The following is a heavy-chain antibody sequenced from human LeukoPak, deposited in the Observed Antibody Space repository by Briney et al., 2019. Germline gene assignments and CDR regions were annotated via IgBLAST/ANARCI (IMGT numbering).Heavy chain of an antibody. Sequence: SQTLSLTCTVSGGSISSGDYYWSWIRQPPGKGLEWIGYIYYSGSTYYNPSLKSRVTISVDTSKNQFSLKLSSVTAADTAVYYCAAKLTTSNDVFDIWAQGTMFPVFS. CDR1: GGSISSGDYY. CDR3: AAKLTTSNDVFDI. CDR2: IYYSGST. V-gene: IGHV4-30-4*01. D-gene: IGHD4-11*01. J-gene: IGHJ3*02.